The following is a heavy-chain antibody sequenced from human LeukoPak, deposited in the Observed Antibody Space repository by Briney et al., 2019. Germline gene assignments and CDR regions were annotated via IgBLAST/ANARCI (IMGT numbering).Heavy chain of an antibody. J-gene: IGHJ4*02. Sequence: GGSLRLSCAASGFTFSSYGMHWVRQAPGKGLEWVAFIRYDGSNKYYADSVKGRFTISRDNSKNTLYLQMNSLRAEDTTVYYCVPHGDYYGSGSPYFDYWGQGTLVTVSS. CDR2: IRYDGSNK. CDR3: VPHGDYYGSGSPYFDY. D-gene: IGHD3-10*01. CDR1: GFTFSSYG. V-gene: IGHV3-30*02.